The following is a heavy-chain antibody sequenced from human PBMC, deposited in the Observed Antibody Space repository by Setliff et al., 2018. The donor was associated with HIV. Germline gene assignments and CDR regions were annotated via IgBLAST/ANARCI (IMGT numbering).Heavy chain of an antibody. CDR3: ARSLVPSGYYYGRHAFDI. CDR2: IYYSGNT. D-gene: IGHD3-22*01. J-gene: IGHJ3*02. CDR1: GASIRGHY. Sequence: KPSETLSLTCSVSGASIRGHYWSWIRQSPGKGLEWTGNIYYSGNTNYNPSFKSRVTISVDTSKNQFSLRVNSVTAADTAVYYCARSLVPSGYYYGRHAFDIWGQGTKVTVSS. V-gene: IGHV4-59*08.